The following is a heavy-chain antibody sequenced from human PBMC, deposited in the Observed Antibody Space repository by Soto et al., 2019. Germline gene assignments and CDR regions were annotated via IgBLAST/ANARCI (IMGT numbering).Heavy chain of an antibody. J-gene: IGHJ6*02. V-gene: IGHV1-18*01. Sequence: QVQLVQSGAEVKKPGASVKVSCKASGYTFTSYGISWVRQAPGRGLEWMGWISAYNGNTNYAQKLQGRVTMTTDTSTSTAYMELRSLRSDDTAVYYCARVKYSPPYYYCYGMDVWGQGTTVTVSS. CDR3: ARVKYSPPYYYCYGMDV. CDR2: ISAYNGNT. D-gene: IGHD5-18*01. CDR1: GYTFTSYG.